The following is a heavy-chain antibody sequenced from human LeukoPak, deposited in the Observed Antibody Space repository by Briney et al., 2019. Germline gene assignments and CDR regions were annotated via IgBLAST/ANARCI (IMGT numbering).Heavy chain of an antibody. V-gene: IGHV3-23*01. CDR1: GFTFSSYA. J-gene: IGHJ3*02. CDR3: AGIVVVISSVTGGDAFDI. D-gene: IGHD3-22*01. CDR2: ISGSGSST. Sequence: GGSLRLSCAASGFTFSSYAMSWVRQAPGKGLEWVSAISGSGSSTHYADSVKGRFTISRDNSKNTLYLQMNSLRADDTAVYYCAGIVVVISSVTGGDAFDIWGQGTMVTVSS.